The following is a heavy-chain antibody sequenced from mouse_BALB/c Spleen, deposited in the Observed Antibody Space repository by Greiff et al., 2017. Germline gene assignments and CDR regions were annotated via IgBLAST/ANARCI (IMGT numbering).Heavy chain of an antibody. CDR1: GFSLTSYG. CDR3: AREGDYGNFYYAMDY. Sequence: VHLVESGPGLVAPSQSLSITCTVSGFSLTSYGVHWVRQPPGKGLEWLGVIWAGGSTNYNSALMSRLSISKDNSKSQVFLKMNSLQTDDTAMYYCAREGDYGNFYYAMDYWGQGTSVTVSS. D-gene: IGHD2-1*01. J-gene: IGHJ4*01. V-gene: IGHV2-9*02. CDR2: IWAGGST.